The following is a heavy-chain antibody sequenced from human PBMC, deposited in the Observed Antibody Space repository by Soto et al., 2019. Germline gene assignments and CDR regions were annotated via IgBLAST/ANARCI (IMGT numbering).Heavy chain of an antibody. CDR1: GFTFSSYS. V-gene: IGHV3-21*01. D-gene: IGHD6-6*01. CDR3: ARDLYSSSARSFDY. CDR2: ISSSSSYI. Sequence: EVQLVESGGGLVKPGGSLRLSCAASGFTFSSYSMNWVRQAPGKGLEWVSSISSSSSYIYYADSVKGRFTISRDKAKNSLYLQINSLRAEDTAVYYCARDLYSSSARSFDYWGQGTMVTVSS. J-gene: IGHJ4*02.